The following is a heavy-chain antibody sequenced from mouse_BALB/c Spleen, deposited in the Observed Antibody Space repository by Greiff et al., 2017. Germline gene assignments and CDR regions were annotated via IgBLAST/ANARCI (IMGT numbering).Heavy chain of an antibody. V-gene: IGHV14-3*02. CDR3: ARFPYRYDYAMDY. D-gene: IGHD2-14*01. CDR1: GFNIKDTY. J-gene: IGHJ4*01. Sequence: EVKLVESGAELVKPGASVKLSCTASGFNIKDTYMHWVKQRPEQGLEWIGRIDPANGNTKYDPKFQGKATITADTSSNTAYLQLSSLTSEDTAVYYCARFPYRYDYAMDYWGQGTSVTVSS. CDR2: IDPANGNT.